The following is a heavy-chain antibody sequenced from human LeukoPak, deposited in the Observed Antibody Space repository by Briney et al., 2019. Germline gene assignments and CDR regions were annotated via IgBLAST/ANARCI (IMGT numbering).Heavy chain of an antibody. CDR3: ARDVRGPGRFDP. D-gene: IGHD3-10*02. CDR2: IYSGGST. J-gene: IGHJ5*02. V-gene: IGHV3-53*01. CDR1: GFTFSSYS. Sequence: GGSLRLSCAASGFTFSSYSMNWVRQAPGKGLEWVSVIYSGGSTYYADSVKGRFTISRDNSKNTLYLQMNSLRAEDTAVYYCARDVRGPGRFDPWGQGTLVTVSS.